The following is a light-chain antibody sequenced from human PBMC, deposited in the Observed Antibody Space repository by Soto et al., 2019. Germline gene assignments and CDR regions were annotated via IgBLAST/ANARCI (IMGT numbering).Light chain of an antibody. CDR3: SSYSTTSFFV. V-gene: IGLV2-14*01. CDR1: SSDVGGYNY. Sequence: QSVLTQPASVYGSPGQSITISCTGTSSDVGGYNYVSWYQQYPGKAPQLMIFDVNDRPSGVSYRFSGSKSGNTASLTISGLQAEDEAHYYCSSYSTTSFFVFGTGTKVTVL. CDR2: DVN. J-gene: IGLJ1*01.